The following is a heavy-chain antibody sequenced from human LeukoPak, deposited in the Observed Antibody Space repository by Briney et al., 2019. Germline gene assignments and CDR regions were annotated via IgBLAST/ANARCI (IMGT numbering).Heavy chain of an antibody. J-gene: IGHJ4*02. CDR2: IRSKAYGGTT. Sequence: GGSLRLSCTASGFTFGDYAMSWVRQAPGKGLEWVGFIRSKAYGGTTEYAASVKGRFTISRDDSKSIAYLQMNSLKTEDTAVYYCTREGGAARPTYFDYWGQGTLVT. CDR1: GFTFGDYA. V-gene: IGHV3-49*04. CDR3: TREGGAARPTYFDY. D-gene: IGHD6-6*01.